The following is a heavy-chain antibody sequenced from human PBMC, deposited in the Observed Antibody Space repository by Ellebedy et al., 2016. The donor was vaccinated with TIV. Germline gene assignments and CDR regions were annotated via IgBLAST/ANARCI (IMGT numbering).Heavy chain of an antibody. CDR2: IYYSGST. Sequence: MPSETLSLTCTVSSGSISSYYWSWIRQPPGKGLEWIGCIYYSGSTNYNPSLKSRVTISVDTSKNQFSLKLSSVTAADTAVYYCARESLERSFDYWGQGTLVTVSS. CDR3: ARESLERSFDY. D-gene: IGHD3-3*01. J-gene: IGHJ4*02. CDR1: SGSISSYY. V-gene: IGHV4-59*12.